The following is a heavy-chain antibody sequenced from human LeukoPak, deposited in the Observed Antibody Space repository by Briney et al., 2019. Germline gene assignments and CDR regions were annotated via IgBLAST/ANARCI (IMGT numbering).Heavy chain of an antibody. D-gene: IGHD6-6*01. Sequence: GGSLRLSCAASGFTFGSSVMGWVRQLPEKGLEWVSTISGSGGSTYYADSVKGRFTISRDNSKNMLGLQMISLRAEDTAVYYCARSLGARVPLGVYWGQGTLVTVSS. CDR3: ARSLGARVPLGVY. CDR2: ISGSGGST. J-gene: IGHJ4*02. V-gene: IGHV3-23*01. CDR1: GFTFGSSV.